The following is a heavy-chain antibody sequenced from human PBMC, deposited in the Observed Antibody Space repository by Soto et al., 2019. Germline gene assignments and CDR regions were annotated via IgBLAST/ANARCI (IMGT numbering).Heavy chain of an antibody. CDR1: GGSISSYY. V-gene: IGHV4-59*01. Sequence: SETLSLTCTVSGGSISSYYWSWIRQPPGKGLEWIGYIYYTGSTDYNPSLKGRVTISIDTSKNQFSLRLNSMTAADTAIYYCARGKIAVTGIDYFDYWGQGTLVTVSS. CDR2: IYYTGST. J-gene: IGHJ4*02. CDR3: ARGKIAVTGIDYFDY. D-gene: IGHD6-19*01.